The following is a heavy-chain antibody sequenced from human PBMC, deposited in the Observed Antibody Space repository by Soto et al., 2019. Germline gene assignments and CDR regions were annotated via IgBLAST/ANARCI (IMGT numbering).Heavy chain of an antibody. Sequence: GESLKISCSASGFTFSDYAMHWVRLAPGKGLEFVSVISSSGGSTYYPDSVKGRFTISRDNSKNTLYLQMSRLRVEDTAVYYCVKPAVRRSYNVATENWFDFWGQGTPVTVSS. D-gene: IGHD5-12*01. CDR3: VKPAVRRSYNVATENWFDF. J-gene: IGHJ5*01. CDR2: ISSSGGST. V-gene: IGHV3-64D*08. CDR1: GFTFSDYA.